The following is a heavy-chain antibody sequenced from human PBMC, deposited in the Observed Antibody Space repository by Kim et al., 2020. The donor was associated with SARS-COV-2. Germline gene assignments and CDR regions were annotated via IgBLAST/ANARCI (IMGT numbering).Heavy chain of an antibody. CDR1: GFTFSSYT. CDR3: ARDGDTLTYYYMDV. J-gene: IGHJ6*03. Sequence: GGSLRLSCAASGFTFSSYTMNWVRQAPGKGLEWVSSISYSSTYIKYADSVKGRFTISRDNAKNSVYLQMNSLRAEDTAVYYCARDGDTLTYYYMDVWGRGTTVAVSS. CDR2: ISYSSTYI. D-gene: IGHD5-18*01. V-gene: IGHV3-21*01.